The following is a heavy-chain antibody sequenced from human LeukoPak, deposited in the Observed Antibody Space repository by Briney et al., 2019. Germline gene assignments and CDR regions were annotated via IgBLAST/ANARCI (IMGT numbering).Heavy chain of an antibody. CDR1: GFTFSSYS. CDR3: ARFAAGGSYYYYMDV. CDR2: ISSSSSTI. J-gene: IGHJ6*03. Sequence: GGSLRLSCAASGFTFSSYSMNWVRHAPGKGLQWVSYISSSSSTIYYADSVKGRFTISRDNAKNSLYLQMNSLRADDTAVYYCARFAAGGSYYYYMDVWGKGTTVTVSS. V-gene: IGHV3-48*01. D-gene: IGHD6-25*01.